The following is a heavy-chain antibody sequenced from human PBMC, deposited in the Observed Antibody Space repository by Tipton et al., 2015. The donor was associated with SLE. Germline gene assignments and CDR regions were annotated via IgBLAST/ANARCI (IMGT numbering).Heavy chain of an antibody. CDR2: VSYGGSNK. CDR3: AREGNWAGEVDY. V-gene: IGHV3-30*04. Sequence: RSLRLSCAAFGYPVPTFAMHWVRQAPGKGLEWVAVVSYGGSNKYYAGSVKGRFTISRDNSKNTLSLQMSSLRAEDTAVYYCAREGNWAGEVDYWGQGTLVTVSS. D-gene: IGHD7-27*01. CDR1: GYPVPTFA. J-gene: IGHJ4*02.